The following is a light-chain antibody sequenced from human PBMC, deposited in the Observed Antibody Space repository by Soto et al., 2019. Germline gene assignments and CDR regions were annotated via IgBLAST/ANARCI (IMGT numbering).Light chain of an antibody. V-gene: IGLV2-14*01. CDR2: EVS. J-gene: IGLJ2*01. CDR3: SSYTSSSTVV. CDR1: SSDVGGYKY. Sequence: QSALTQPASVSGSPGQSITISCTRTSSDVGGYKYVSWYQQHPGKVPKLMIYEVSNRPSGVSNRFSGSKSGNTASLTISGLQAEDEADYYCSSYTSSSTVVFGGGTKVTVL.